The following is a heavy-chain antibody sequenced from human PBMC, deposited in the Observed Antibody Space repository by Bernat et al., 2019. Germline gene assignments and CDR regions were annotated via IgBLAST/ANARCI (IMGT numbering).Heavy chain of an antibody. J-gene: IGHJ4*02. CDR3: AKYSTNEANRICPYCCLMDY. Sequence: QVQLVESGGGVVQPGRSLRLSCAASGFTFSSYGMHWVRQAPGKGLEWVAVISYDGSNKYYADSVKGRFTISRDNSKNTLYLQMNSLRAEDTAVYYCAKYSTNEANRICPYCCLMDYWGQGTLVTVSS. V-gene: IGHV3-30*18. D-gene: IGHD2-21*02. CDR1: GFTFSSYG. CDR2: ISYDGSNK.